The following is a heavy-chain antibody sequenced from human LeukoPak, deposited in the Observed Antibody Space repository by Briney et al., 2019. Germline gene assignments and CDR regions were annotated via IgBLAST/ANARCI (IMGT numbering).Heavy chain of an antibody. CDR3: AKTLYCSSTSCPTAFDY. V-gene: IGHV3-33*06. Sequence: PGRSLRLSCAASGFTFSSYGMHWVRQAPGKGLEWVAVIWYDGSNKYYADSVKGRFTISRDNSKNTLYLQMNSLRAEDTALYYCAKTLYCSSTSCPTAFDYWGQGTLVTVSS. CDR1: GFTFSSYG. CDR2: IWYDGSNK. J-gene: IGHJ4*02. D-gene: IGHD2-2*01.